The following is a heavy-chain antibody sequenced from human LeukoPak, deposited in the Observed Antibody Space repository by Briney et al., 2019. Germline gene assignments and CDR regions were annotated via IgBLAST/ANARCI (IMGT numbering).Heavy chain of an antibody. CDR3: ARLLTLDYYYYYMDV. Sequence: SETLSLTCTVSGGSISSYYWSWIRQPPGKGLEWIGYIYTSGSTNYNPSLKSRVTISVDTFKNQFSLKLSSVTAADTAVYYCARLLTLDYYYYYMDVWGKGTTVTVSS. D-gene: IGHD1-14*01. J-gene: IGHJ6*03. CDR1: GGSISSYY. CDR2: IYTSGST. V-gene: IGHV4-4*09.